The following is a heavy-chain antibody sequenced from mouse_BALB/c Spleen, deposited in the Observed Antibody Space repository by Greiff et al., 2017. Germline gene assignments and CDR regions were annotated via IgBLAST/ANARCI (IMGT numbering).Heavy chain of an antibody. CDR2: ISYSGST. CDR3: ARGGLLLRFLYAMDY. Sequence: EVKLQESGPGLVKPSQSLSLTCTVTGYSITSDYAWNWIRQFPGNQLEWMGYISYSGSTSYNPSLKSRISITRDTSKNQFFLQLNSVTTEDTATYYCARGGLLLRFLYAMDYWGQGTSVTVSS. CDR1: GYSITSDYA. J-gene: IGHJ4*01. V-gene: IGHV3-2*02. D-gene: IGHD1-1*01.